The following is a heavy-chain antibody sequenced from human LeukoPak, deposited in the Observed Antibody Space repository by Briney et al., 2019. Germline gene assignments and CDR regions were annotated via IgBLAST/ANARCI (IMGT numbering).Heavy chain of an antibody. CDR1: GFTFSNSA. D-gene: IGHD2-15*01. Sequence: GGSLRLSCAASGFTFSNSAMSWVRQAPGKGLEWVSGFTRNDETTSYADSVKGRFTISRDNSRDTLYLQMNSLTAEDTAVYYCARDENCSGGSCYSPPLRWGQGTLVTVSS. V-gene: IGHV3-23*01. CDR2: FTRNDETT. J-gene: IGHJ4*02. CDR3: ARDENCSGGSCYSPPLR.